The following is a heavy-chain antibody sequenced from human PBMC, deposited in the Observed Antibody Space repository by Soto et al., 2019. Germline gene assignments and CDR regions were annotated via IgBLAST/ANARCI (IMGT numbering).Heavy chain of an antibody. J-gene: IGHJ4*01. Sequence: EALTITCKGSGYSFTSYWIGWVSQMPGKGLELMVIIYPGDSDTRYSPSFQGQVTIAADKSIRTAYLQWSSLKASDTAMYYCARQKGCGGYEGVDXWGNVTLVTIS. V-gene: IGHV5-51*01. D-gene: IGHD6-19*01. CDR3: ARQKGCGGYEGVDX. CDR2: IYPGDSDT. CDR1: GYSFTSYW.